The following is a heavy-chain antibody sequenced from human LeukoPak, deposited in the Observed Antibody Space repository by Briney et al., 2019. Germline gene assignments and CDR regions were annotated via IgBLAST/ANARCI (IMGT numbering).Heavy chain of an antibody. V-gene: IGHV4-59*01. D-gene: IGHD3-22*01. CDR3: ARGRFDDSSGYYRRATFDI. CDR2: IYYSGST. J-gene: IGHJ3*02. Sequence: SETLSLTCTVSGGSISSYYWSWVRQPPGKGLEWIGYIYYSGSTNYNPSLKSRVTISVDTSKNQSSLKLSSVTAADTAVYYCARGRFDDSSGYYRRATFDIWGQGTMVTVSS. CDR1: GGSISSYY.